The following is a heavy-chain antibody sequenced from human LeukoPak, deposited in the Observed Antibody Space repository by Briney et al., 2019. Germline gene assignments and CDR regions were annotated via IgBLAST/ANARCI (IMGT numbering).Heavy chain of an antibody. CDR2: IYTSGST. Sequence: SETLSLTCSVSGGSSSNYYWSWIRQPPGKGLEWIGRIYTSGSTNYNPSLKSRVTMSVDTSKNQFSLKLSSVTAADTAVYYCARDSYGDTANWFDPWGQGTLVTVSS. CDR1: GGSSSNYY. CDR3: ARDSYGDTANWFDP. J-gene: IGHJ5*02. V-gene: IGHV4-4*07. D-gene: IGHD4-17*01.